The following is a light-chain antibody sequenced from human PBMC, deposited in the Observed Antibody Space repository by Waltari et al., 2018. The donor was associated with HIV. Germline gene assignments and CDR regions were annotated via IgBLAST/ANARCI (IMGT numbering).Light chain of an antibody. Sequence: DIQMTQSPSSLSASVGDSVPLTCRASQNITTYLSWYQQKPGKAPLLLLYAASTLQSGVASRFSGSGSGTDFTLTISSLQPGDFASYYCQQTYSLPLTFGGGTKVVIK. V-gene: IGKV1-39*01. J-gene: IGKJ4*01. CDR2: AAS. CDR1: QNITTY. CDR3: QQTYSLPLT.